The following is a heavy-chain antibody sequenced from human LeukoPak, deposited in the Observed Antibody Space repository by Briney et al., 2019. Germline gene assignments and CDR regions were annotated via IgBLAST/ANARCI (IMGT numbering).Heavy chain of an antibody. Sequence: PSETLSLTCAVYGGSFSGYYWSWIRQPPGKGLEWIGEINHSGSTNYNPSLKSRVTISVDTSKNQFSLKLSSVTAADTAVYYCARPRSYSNPIMDVWGKGTTVTVSS. CDR1: GGSFSGYY. J-gene: IGHJ6*03. CDR3: ARPRSYSNPIMDV. V-gene: IGHV4-34*01. CDR2: INHSGST. D-gene: IGHD4-11*01.